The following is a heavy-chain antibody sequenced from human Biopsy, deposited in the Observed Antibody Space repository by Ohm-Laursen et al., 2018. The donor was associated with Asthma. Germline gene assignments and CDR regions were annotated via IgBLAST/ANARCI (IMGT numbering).Heavy chain of an antibody. D-gene: IGHD2-15*01. V-gene: IGHV4-61*01. J-gene: IGHJ2*01. Sequence: SDTLSLTCTVSGGSVSSGSYYWSWIRQPPGKGLAWVSYISYSGSTDYNPPLKSPLTISMDTSKNQFSLKLSSVTAADTAVCYCARVPTTLRYFDLWGRGTLVTVSS. CDR2: ISYSGST. CDR1: GGSVSSGSYY. CDR3: ARVPTTLRYFDL.